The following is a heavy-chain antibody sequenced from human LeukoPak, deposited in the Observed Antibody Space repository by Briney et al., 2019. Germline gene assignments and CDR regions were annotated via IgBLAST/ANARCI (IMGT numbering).Heavy chain of an antibody. CDR2: IRYDGSNK. Sequence: PGGSLRLSCAASGFTFSSYGMHWVRQAPGKGLEWVAFIRYDGSNKYYADSVKGRFTISRDNSKNTLYLQMNSLRAEDTAVYYCAKEGYSSSAFDIWGQGTMVTVSS. V-gene: IGHV3-30*02. CDR3: AKEGYSSSAFDI. J-gene: IGHJ3*02. D-gene: IGHD6-6*01. CDR1: GFTFSSYG.